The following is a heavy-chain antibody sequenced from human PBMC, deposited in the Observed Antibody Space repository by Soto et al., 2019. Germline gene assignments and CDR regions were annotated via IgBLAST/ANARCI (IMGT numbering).Heavy chain of an antibody. Sequence: QVQLQQWGAGLLKPSETLSLTCAVYGGSFSGYYWTWIRQPPGKGLEWLGEINHSGTNNYNPSRESRVSISVDTSKKQCSLKLSSVTAADTAVYYCARGGRAVTRGWCSWGQGTLVIVSS. CDR2: INHSGTN. J-gene: IGHJ5*02. D-gene: IGHD4-17*01. CDR1: GGSFSGYY. CDR3: ARGGRAVTRGWCS. V-gene: IGHV4-34*01.